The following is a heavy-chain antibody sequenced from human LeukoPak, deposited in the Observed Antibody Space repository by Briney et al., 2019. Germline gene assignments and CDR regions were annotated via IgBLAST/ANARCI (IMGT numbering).Heavy chain of an antibody. CDR3: ARVDHYGSGSYPFDY. D-gene: IGHD3-10*01. V-gene: IGHV4-31*03. CDR1: GGSISSAGYY. CDR2: IYYSGNT. J-gene: IGHJ4*02. Sequence: SETLSLTCTVSGGSISSAGYYWSWIRQLPGKGLEWIGHIYYSGNTYYNPSLESRLTVSIDTSKSQFSLKLSSVTAADTAVYYCARVDHYGSGSYPFDYWGQGTLVTVSS.